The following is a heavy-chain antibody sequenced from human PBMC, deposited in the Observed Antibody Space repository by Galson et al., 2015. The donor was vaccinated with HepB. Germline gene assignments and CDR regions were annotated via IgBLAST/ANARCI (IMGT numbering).Heavy chain of an antibody. CDR2: IDPDDSYT. D-gene: IGHD6-19*01. Sequence: QSGAEVKEPGESLRISCKGSGYSFTAYWIYWVRQMPGKGLEWMGTIDPDDSYTRYSPAFQGHVTISTDNSINTAYLQWTSLKASDTAIYYCVRQSELGQWLAFSFDSWGQGTPVTVAS. V-gene: IGHV5-10-1*01. CDR3: VRQSELGQWLAFSFDS. J-gene: IGHJ4*02. CDR1: GYSFTAYW.